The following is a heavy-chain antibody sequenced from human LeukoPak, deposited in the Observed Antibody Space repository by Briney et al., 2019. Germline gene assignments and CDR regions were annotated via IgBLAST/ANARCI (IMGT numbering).Heavy chain of an antibody. CDR3: ASSGSYRFDY. CDR1: GFTFSSYS. V-gene: IGHV3-48*02. CDR2: ITASGTAT. Sequence: GGSLRLSCAASGFTFSSYSMNWVRQAPGKGLEWVSHITASGTATFYADSVKGRFTISRDNAKDSLYLQMNSLRDEDTAVYYCASSGSYRFDYWGQGTLVTVSS. D-gene: IGHD1-26*01. J-gene: IGHJ4*02.